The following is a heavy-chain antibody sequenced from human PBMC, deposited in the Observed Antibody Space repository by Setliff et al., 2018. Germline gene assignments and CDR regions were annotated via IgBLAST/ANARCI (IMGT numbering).Heavy chain of an antibody. Sequence: QSGGSLRLSCAASGFTFSYYWMSWVRQAPGKGLEWVANIQQDGSEKYHVDSVMGRFTISRDNAKNTLYLQMNSLRAEDTAVYYCARARYCSSTSCYYYYYMDVWGKGTTVTVSS. CDR3: ARARYCSSTSCYYYYYMDV. V-gene: IGHV3-7*01. D-gene: IGHD2-2*01. CDR2: IQQDGSEK. J-gene: IGHJ6*03. CDR1: GFTFSYYW.